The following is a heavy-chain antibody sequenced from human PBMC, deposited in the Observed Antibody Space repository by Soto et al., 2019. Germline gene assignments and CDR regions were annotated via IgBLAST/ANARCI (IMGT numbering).Heavy chain of an antibody. CDR3: EKGANDYGWGGNLNWYFDL. Sequence: QVQLVESGGGVVQPGRSLRLSCAASGFTFSSYGMHWVRQAPGKGLEWVAVISYDGSNKYYADSVKGRFTISRDNSKNTLYLQMNSLRAEDTAVYYCEKGANDYGWGGNLNWYFDLWGSGPLVTVSS. D-gene: IGHD3-16*01. V-gene: IGHV3-30*18. CDR1: GFTFSSYG. CDR2: ISYDGSNK. J-gene: IGHJ2*01.